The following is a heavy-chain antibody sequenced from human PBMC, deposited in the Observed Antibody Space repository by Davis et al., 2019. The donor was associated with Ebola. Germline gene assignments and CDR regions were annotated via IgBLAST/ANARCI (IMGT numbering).Heavy chain of an antibody. CDR2: IYYRGST. D-gene: IGHD4-11*01. CDR3: ARSTTVTPLDY. V-gene: IGHV4-59*02. J-gene: IGHJ4*02. CDR1: GGSVSNYY. Sequence: MPSETLSLTCTVSGGSVSNYYWSWIRQPPGKGLEWIGYIYYRGSTNYNPSLKSRVTISVDTSKNQFSLKLSSVTAADTAVYYCARSTTVTPLDYWGQGTLVTVSS.